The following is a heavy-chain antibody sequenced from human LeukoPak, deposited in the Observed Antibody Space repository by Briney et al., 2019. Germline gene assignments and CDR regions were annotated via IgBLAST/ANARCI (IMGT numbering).Heavy chain of an antibody. D-gene: IGHD3-3*01. J-gene: IGHJ6*03. CDR3: AKGSKEVLFTRDHYMDV. V-gene: IGHV3-30*02. CDR1: GFTFSHYY. CDR2: IRYDGSNK. Sequence: QSGGSLRLSCAASGFTFSHYYMTWVRQAPGKGLEWVTFIRYDGSNKYYADSVKGRFTISRDNSKNTLYLQMNSLRAEDTAVYYCAKGSKEVLFTRDHYMDVWGKGTTVTISS.